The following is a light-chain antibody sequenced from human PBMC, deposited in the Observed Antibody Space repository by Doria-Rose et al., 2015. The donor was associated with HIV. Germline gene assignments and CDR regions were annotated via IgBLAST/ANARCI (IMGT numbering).Light chain of an antibody. V-gene: IGKV3-20*01. CDR1: QRVKSSY. CDR3: QQYGTSRGT. Sequence: TQSPGTLSLSPGERATLSCRASQRVKSSYLAWYQQKPGQAPRLHIYDASTRATGIPDRFSGSGSGTGFTLTISGLEPEDVAVYYCQQYGTSRGTFGQGTRLEIK. CDR2: DAS. J-gene: IGKJ5*01.